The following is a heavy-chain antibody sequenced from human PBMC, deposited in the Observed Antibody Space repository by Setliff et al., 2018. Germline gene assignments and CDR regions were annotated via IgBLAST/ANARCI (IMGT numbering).Heavy chain of an antibody. D-gene: IGHD3-3*01. CDR1: GDSFSNYW. Sequence: GESLKISCKGSGDSFSNYWIGWVRQMPGKGLEWMGIIYPGDSDTRYSPSFQGQVTISADRSINTAYLQWSSLKASDTAMYYCSRQAIFGSDAFDIWGQGTMVTVSS. CDR3: SRQAIFGSDAFDI. V-gene: IGHV5-51*01. CDR2: IYPGDSDT. J-gene: IGHJ3*02.